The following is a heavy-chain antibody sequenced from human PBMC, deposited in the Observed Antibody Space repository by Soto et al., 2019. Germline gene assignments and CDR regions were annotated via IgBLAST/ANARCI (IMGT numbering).Heavy chain of an antibody. Sequence: EVQLLESGGGLVQPGGSLRLSCAASGFTFSSYAMSWVRQAPGKGLEWVSAISGSGGSTYYADSVKGRFTISRDNSKNTLYLPMNSLRAEDTAVDYCARSRYDSSGYYDYWGQGTLVTVSS. CDR3: ARSRYDSSGYYDY. J-gene: IGHJ4*02. D-gene: IGHD3-22*01. CDR2: ISGSGGST. CDR1: GFTFSSYA. V-gene: IGHV3-23*01.